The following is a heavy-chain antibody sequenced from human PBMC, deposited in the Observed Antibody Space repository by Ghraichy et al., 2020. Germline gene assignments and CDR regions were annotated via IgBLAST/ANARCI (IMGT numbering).Heavy chain of an antibody. V-gene: IGHV4-30-4*01. J-gene: IGHJ6*02. Sequence: SETLSLTCTVSGGSISSGDYYWSWIRQPPGKGLEWIGYIYYSGSTYYNPSLKSRVTISVDTSKNQFSLKLSSVTAADTAVYYCARGDHFDWYGDGMDVWGQGTTVTVSS. CDR2: IYYSGST. D-gene: IGHD3-9*01. CDR1: GGSISSGDYY. CDR3: ARGDHFDWYGDGMDV.